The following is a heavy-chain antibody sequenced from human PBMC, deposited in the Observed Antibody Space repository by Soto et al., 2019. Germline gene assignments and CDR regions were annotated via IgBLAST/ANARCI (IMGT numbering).Heavy chain of an antibody. CDR3: AKDSEQEANYYYYGMDV. J-gene: IGHJ6*02. CDR2: ISYDGSNK. Sequence: PGGSLRLSCAASGFTFSSYGMHWVRQAPGKGLEWVAVISYDGSNKYYADSVKGRFTISRDNSKNTLYLQMNSLRAEDTAVYYCAKDSEQEANYYYYGMDVWGQGTTVTVSS. CDR1: GFTFSSYG. V-gene: IGHV3-30*18.